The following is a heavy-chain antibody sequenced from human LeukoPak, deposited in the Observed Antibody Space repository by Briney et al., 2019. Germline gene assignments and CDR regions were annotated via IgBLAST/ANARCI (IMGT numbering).Heavy chain of an antibody. CDR3: ARLIEYSSPVDY. V-gene: IGHV4-38-2*01. D-gene: IGHD6-6*01. CDR2: IYHSGSP. Sequence: SETLSLTCAVSGYSISSGYYWGWIRQPPGKGLEWIGSIYHSGSPPYNPSLKSRVTISVDTSKNQFSLKLSSVTAADTAVYYCARLIEYSSPVDYWGQGTLVTVSS. CDR1: GYSISSGYY. J-gene: IGHJ4*02.